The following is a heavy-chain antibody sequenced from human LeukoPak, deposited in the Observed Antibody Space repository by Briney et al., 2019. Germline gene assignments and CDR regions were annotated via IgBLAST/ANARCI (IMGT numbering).Heavy chain of an antibody. V-gene: IGHV4-34*01. Sequence: SETLSLTCAVYGGSFSGYYWSWIRQPPGKGLEWIGEINHSESTNYNPSLKSRVTISVDTSKNQFSLKLSSVTAADTAVYYCARAGEVTTPGYAFDIWGQGTMVTVSS. J-gene: IGHJ3*02. CDR2: INHSEST. CDR3: ARAGEVTTPGYAFDI. D-gene: IGHD4-17*01. CDR1: GGSFSGYY.